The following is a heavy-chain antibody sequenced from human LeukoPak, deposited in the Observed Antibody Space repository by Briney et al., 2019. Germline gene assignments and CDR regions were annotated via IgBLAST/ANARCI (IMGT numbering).Heavy chain of an antibody. V-gene: IGHV4-59*01. CDR3: ARSRVANDWFDP. J-gene: IGHJ5*02. Sequence: SETLSLTCTVSGGSISSYYWSWIRQPPGKGLEWIGYIYYSGSTNYNPSLKSRVTISVDTSKNQFSLKLSSVTAADTAVYYCARSRVANDWFDPGGQGTLVTVSS. CDR2: IYYSGST. CDR1: GGSISSYY. D-gene: IGHD2-15*01.